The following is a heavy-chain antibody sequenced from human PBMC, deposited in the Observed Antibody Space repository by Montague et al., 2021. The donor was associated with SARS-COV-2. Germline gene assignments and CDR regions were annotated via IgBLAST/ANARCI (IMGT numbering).Heavy chain of an antibody. D-gene: IGHD3/OR15-3a*01. V-gene: IGHV4-4*02. CDR1: GDYIMTTNW. CDR2: IYQSGST. J-gene: IGHJ4*02. Sequence: SETLSLTCAVSGDYIMTTNWWSWVRQPPGKGLEWIGEIYQSGSTNYNPSLKSRVTMSIDKSKNQFSLELNSVTAADTALYYCVRAGGLDNRPPVWGQGALVIVSS. CDR3: VRAGGLDNRPPV.